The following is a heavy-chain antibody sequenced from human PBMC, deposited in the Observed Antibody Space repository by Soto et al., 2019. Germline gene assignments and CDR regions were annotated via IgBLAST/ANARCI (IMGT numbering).Heavy chain of an antibody. CDR1: GDSISSSY. V-gene: IGHV4-59*01. CDR2: TDDSGST. Sequence: SSETLSLTCTVSGDSISSSYWNWIRQAPGKGLEWIGYTDDSGSTNYNPSLKSRVNLSVDMSKNQFSLKLSSVTAADTAVYYCARGVLEWLLRDSYYYYMDVWGKGTTVTVSS. D-gene: IGHD3-3*01. J-gene: IGHJ6*03. CDR3: ARGVLEWLLRDSYYYYMDV.